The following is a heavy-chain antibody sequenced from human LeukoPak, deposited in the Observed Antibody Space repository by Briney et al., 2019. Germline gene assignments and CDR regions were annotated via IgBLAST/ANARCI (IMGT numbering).Heavy chain of an antibody. D-gene: IGHD3-10*01. CDR3: ARLCVRGPP. CDR2: IYHSGST. Sequence: SESLSLTCAVSGYSISSGYYWGWIRQPPGKGLEWIGSIYHSGSTYYNPSLKSRVTISVDTSKNQFSLKLSSVTAADTAVYYCARLCVRGPPCGQGTLVTVSS. V-gene: IGHV4-38-2*01. CDR1: GYSISSGYY. J-gene: IGHJ5*02.